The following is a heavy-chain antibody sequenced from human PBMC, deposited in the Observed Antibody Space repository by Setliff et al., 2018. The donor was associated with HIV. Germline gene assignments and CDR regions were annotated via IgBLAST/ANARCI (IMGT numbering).Heavy chain of an antibody. V-gene: IGHV1-18*01. CDR2: INIYTGDR. CDR1: GYTFAGYG. CDR3: TRDSSASRTPPLH. J-gene: IGHJ4*02. D-gene: IGHD2-15*01. Sequence: GASVKVSCKASGYTFAGYGIHWVRQAPGQGLEWVGWINIYTGDRTYADNSQYRVTMTADTSTSTVYMELRHLRSDDTAVYYCTRDSSASRTPPLHWGQGTLVTVSS.